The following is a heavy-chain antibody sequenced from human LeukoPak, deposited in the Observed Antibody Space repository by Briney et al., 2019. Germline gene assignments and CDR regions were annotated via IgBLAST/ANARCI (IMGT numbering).Heavy chain of an antibody. CDR2: IRYDGSNQ. J-gene: IGHJ4*02. D-gene: IGHD1-26*01. CDR1: GFTFRTCG. Sequence: QPGGSLRLSCAVSGFTFRTCGMHWVRQAPGKGLEWVAFIRYDGSNQYYADSVKGRFTISRDNSKNTLYLQMNSLRAEDTAVYYCAKDRVEVGTSWFCVDSWGQGTLVTVSS. CDR3: AKDRVEVGTSWFCVDS. V-gene: IGHV3-30*02.